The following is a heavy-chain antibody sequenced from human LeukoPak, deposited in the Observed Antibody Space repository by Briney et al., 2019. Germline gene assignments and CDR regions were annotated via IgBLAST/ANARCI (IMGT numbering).Heavy chain of an antibody. V-gene: IGHV3-23*01. CDR3: ARDRAVVASKYFDY. CDR1: GFTFSSYA. D-gene: IGHD6-19*01. Sequence: GGSLRLSCADSGFTFSSYAMSWVRQAPGKGLEWVSGISGSGGSTYYADSVKGRFTISRDNSKNTLYLQMNSLRAEDTAVYYCARDRAVVASKYFDYWGQGTLVTVSS. CDR2: ISGSGGST. J-gene: IGHJ4*02.